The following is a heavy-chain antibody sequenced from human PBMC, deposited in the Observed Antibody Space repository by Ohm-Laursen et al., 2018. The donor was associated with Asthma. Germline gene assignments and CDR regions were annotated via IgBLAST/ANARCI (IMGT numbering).Heavy chain of an antibody. CDR2: INGDSKSI. Sequence: GSLRLSCSASGFTFSSYALNWVRQAPGKGLDWVSYINGDSKSIHYGDSVRGRFTIPRDNAKNSLYLQMNNLRDEDTAVYYCARADSSNWDFDYWGPGTQVTVSS. J-gene: IGHJ4*02. V-gene: IGHV3-48*02. D-gene: IGHD6-13*01. CDR1: GFTFSSYA. CDR3: ARADSSNWDFDY.